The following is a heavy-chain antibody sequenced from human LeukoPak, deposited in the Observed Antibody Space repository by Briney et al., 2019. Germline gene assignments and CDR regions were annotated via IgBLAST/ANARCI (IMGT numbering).Heavy chain of an antibody. CDR3: AKVRPKYQLLLFDI. CDR2: ISGGGGST. D-gene: IGHD2-2*01. V-gene: IGHV3-23*01. J-gene: IGHJ3*02. Sequence: PGGSLRLSCAASGLTFSSYAMSWVRQAPGKGLEWVSAISGGGGSTYYAVSVKGRFTISRDNSKNTLYLQMNSLRAEDTAVYYCAKVRPKYQLLLFDIWGQETLVTVSS. CDR1: GLTFSSYA.